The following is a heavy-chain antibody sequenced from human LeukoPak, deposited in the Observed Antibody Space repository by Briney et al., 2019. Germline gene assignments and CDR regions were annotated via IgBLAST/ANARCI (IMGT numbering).Heavy chain of an antibody. CDR3: AREGPKGRDY. J-gene: IGHJ4*02. Sequence: GSSVKVSCKASGGTFSSYAISWVRQAPGQGLEWMGGIIPIFGTANYAQKFQGRVTITADESTSTAYMGLSSLRSDDTAVYYCAREGPKGRDYWGQGTLVTVSS. CDR1: GGTFSSYA. V-gene: IGHV1-69*01. CDR2: IIPIFGTA.